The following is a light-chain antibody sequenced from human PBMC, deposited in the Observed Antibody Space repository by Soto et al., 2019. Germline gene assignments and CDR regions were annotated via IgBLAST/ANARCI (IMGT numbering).Light chain of an antibody. J-gene: IGKJ3*01. CDR1: QGIYND. V-gene: IGKV1-27*01. Sequence: DIQMTQSPSSLSASVGDRVTITCRASQGIYNDLAWYQQKAGKVPTLLIYAVSTLQLGVPSRFSGSGSGTDFTLTISSLQPEDVATYYCQNYNSAPFPFGPGAKVDIK. CDR3: QNYNSAPFP. CDR2: AVS.